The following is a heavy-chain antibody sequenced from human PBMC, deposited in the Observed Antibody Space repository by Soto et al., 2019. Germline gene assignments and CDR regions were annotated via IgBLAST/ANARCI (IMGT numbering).Heavy chain of an antibody. CDR1: GGSISSSSYY. D-gene: IGHD6-13*01. V-gene: IGHV4-39*01. CDR3: ARTAGAKSSSWFWFNY. J-gene: IGHJ4*02. Sequence: SETLSLTCTVSGGSISSSSYYWGWIRQPPGKGLEWIGSIYYSGSTYYNPSLKSRVTISVDTSKNQFSLKLSSVTAADTAVYYCARTAGAKSSSWFWFNYWGQGTLVTAPQ. CDR2: IYYSGST.